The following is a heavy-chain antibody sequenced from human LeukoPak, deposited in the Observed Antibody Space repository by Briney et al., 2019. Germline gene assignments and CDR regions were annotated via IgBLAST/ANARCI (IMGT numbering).Heavy chain of an antibody. J-gene: IGHJ4*02. D-gene: IGHD3-22*01. V-gene: IGHV1-18*01. CDR1: GYSFTNYG. CDR2: ASAYNGNP. Sequence: ASVKVSCKASGYSFTNYGISWVRQAPGQGLEWMGWASAYNGNPNYAQKLQGRVTMTTDTSTSTAYMELRSLRSDDTAVYYCARDCDRSGYYCYWGQGTLVTVSS. CDR3: ARDCDRSGYYCY.